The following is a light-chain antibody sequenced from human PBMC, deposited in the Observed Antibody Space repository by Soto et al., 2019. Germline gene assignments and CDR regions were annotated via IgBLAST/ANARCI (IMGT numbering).Light chain of an antibody. J-gene: IGLJ1*01. Sequence: QSALTQPASVSGPLGQSIVISCTGSSSDIGSYDLVSWYQQYPGKAPKVVIFEGTKRPSGVSNRFSGSKSGNTASLTNSGLQTEDEADYYCCSYAGSRTYVFGGGTKLTVL. CDR3: CSYAGSRTYV. V-gene: IGLV2-23*01. CDR2: EGT. CDR1: SSDIGSYDL.